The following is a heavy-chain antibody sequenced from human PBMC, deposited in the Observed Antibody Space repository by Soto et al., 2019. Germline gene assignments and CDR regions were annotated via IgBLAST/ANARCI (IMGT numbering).Heavy chain of an antibody. CDR1: GYTFTSYA. V-gene: IGHV1-3*01. Sequence: GASVKVSCKASGYTFTSYAMHWVRQAPGQRLEWMGWINAGNGNTKYSQKFQGRVTITRDTSASTAYMELSSLRSEDTAVYYCARGSSVVLVPAMGTLWFDPWGQGTLVTVSS. CDR2: INAGNGNT. D-gene: IGHD2-2*01. J-gene: IGHJ5*02. CDR3: ARGSSVVLVPAMGTLWFDP.